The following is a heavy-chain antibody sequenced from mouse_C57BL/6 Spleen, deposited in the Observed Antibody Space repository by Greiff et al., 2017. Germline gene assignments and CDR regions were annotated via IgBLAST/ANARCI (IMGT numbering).Heavy chain of an antibody. CDR3: ASQDSSGYIYFDD. J-gene: IGHJ2*01. Sequence: QVQLQQSGPGLVQPSQSLSITCTVSGFSLTSYGVHWVRQSPGKGLEWLGVIWRGGSTDYNAAFISRLSISKDNSKSQVFFKMNRLQADDTAIYYCASQDSSGYIYFDDWGQGTTLTVSS. D-gene: IGHD3-2*02. CDR1: GFSLTSYG. CDR2: IWRGGST. V-gene: IGHV2-2*01.